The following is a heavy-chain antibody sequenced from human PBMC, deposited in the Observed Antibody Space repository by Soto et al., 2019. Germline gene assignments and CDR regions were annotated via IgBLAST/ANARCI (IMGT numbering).Heavy chain of an antibody. Sequence: PEVSRRLSCAVSGFTSSSYAMSWVLQPPGKGLEWVSASLGRGGGTFYADSVKGRFTICRDNCKNTLYLQMNSLKAEDTAVCYSAKGRKEDSVLNDYGMDVWGQGTTVTVSS. CDR2: SLGRGGGT. CDR1: GFTSSSYA. V-gene: IGHV3-23*01. CDR3: AKGRKEDSVLNDYGMDV. J-gene: IGHJ6*02. D-gene: IGHD3-9*01.